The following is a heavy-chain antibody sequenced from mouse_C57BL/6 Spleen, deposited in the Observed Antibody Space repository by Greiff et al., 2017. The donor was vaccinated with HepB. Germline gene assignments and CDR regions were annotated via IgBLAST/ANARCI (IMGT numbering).Heavy chain of an antibody. CDR1: GYTFTSYG. CDR2: IYPRSGNT. J-gene: IGHJ4*01. D-gene: IGHD1-1*01. Sequence: VQLQQSGAELARPGASVKLSCKASGYTFTSYGISWVKQRTGQGLEWIGEIYPRSGNTYYNEKFKGKATLTADKSSSTAYMELRSLTSEDSAVYFWARGDGSRGYYYAMDYWGQGTAVTVSS. V-gene: IGHV1-81*01. CDR3: ARGDGSRGYYYAMDY.